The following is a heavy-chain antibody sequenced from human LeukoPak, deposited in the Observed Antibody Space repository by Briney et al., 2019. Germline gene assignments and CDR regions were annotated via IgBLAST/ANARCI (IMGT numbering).Heavy chain of an antibody. J-gene: IGHJ4*02. V-gene: IGHV3-48*03. Sequence: PGGSLRLSCAASGFTFSSYEMHWVRQAPGKGLECVSYISSSDSTIYYADSVKGRFTISRDNSKNTLYMQMNSLRAEDTAVYYCAKGDKPVIAMVKFDYWGQGTLVTVSS. CDR1: GFTFSSYE. D-gene: IGHD5-18*01. CDR3: AKGDKPVIAMVKFDY. CDR2: ISSSDSTI.